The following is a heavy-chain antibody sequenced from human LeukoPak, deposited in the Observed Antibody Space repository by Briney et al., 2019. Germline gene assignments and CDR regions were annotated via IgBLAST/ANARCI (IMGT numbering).Heavy chain of an antibody. CDR3: ARDSDWSFDY. CDR1: GFTFSNYA. J-gene: IGHJ4*02. Sequence: GGSLRLSCAASGFTFSNYAMSWVRQAPGKGLEWVSAISASGGSTYYADSVKGRFTISRDNSKNTLYLQMNSLRGEDTAVYYCARDSDWSFDYWGQGTLVTVSS. V-gene: IGHV3-23*01. CDR2: ISASGGST. D-gene: IGHD3-9*01.